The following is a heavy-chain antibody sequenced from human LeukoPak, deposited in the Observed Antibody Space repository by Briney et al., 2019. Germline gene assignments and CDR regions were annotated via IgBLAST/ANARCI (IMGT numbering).Heavy chain of an antibody. D-gene: IGHD3-16*02. J-gene: IGHJ6*03. CDR2: ISRSGGTT. V-gene: IGHV3-23*01. CDR3: EKRGGRESSYNHYSMDV. Sequence: GGSLRLSCAASGFTFSSYDMTWVRQTPGKGLEWVALISRSGGTTYYADSVKGRVTISRDNSKNTLYLQMNSLRAEDTAEYYREKRGGRESSYNHYSMDVWGKGTPVPVS. CDR1: GFTFSSYD.